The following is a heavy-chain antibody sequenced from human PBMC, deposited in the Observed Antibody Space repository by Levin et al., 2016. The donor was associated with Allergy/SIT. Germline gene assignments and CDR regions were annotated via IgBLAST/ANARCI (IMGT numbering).Heavy chain of an antibody. V-gene: IGHV4-39*01. CDR3: ARHLGIQLWVPGY. CDR1: GGSISNYY. Sequence: SETLSLTCTVSGGSISNYYWSWIRQPPGKGLEWIGSIYYSGSTYYNPSLKSRVTISVDTSKNQFSLKLSSVTAADTAVYYCARHLGIQLWVPGYWGQGTLVTVSS. CDR2: IYYSGST. D-gene: IGHD5-18*01. J-gene: IGHJ4*02.